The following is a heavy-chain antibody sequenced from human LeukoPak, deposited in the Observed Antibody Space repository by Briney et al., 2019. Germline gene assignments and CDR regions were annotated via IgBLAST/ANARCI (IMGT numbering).Heavy chain of an antibody. CDR1: GFTFSSYW. CDR2: INSDGSST. Sequence: PGGSLRLSCAASGFTFSSYWMHWVRQAPGKGLVWVSRINSDGSSTSYADSVKGRFTISRDNAKNTLYLQMNGLRVDDTAVYYCAKETTVTTYGAPFEYWGQGTLVTVSS. D-gene: IGHD4-17*01. J-gene: IGHJ4*02. CDR3: AKETTVTTYGAPFEY. V-gene: IGHV3-74*01.